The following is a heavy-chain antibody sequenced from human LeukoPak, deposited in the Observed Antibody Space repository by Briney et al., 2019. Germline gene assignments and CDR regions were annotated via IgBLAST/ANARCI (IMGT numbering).Heavy chain of an antibody. V-gene: IGHV4-34*01. CDR3: ARGGYYYGSGSYYRIPSSWFDP. CDR2: VNHSGST. Sequence: PSETLSLTCAVYGGSFSGYYWSWIRQPAGKGLEWIGEVNHSGSTNYNPSLKSRVTIPVDTSKNQFSLKLSSVTAADTAVYYCARGGYYYGSGSYYRIPSSWFDPWGQGTLVTVSS. J-gene: IGHJ5*02. CDR1: GGSFSGYY. D-gene: IGHD3-10*01.